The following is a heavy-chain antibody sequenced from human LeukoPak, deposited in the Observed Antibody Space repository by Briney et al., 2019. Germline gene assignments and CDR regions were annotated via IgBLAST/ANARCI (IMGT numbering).Heavy chain of an antibody. CDR1: GGSFSGYY. V-gene: IGHV4-34*01. CDR3: ARLRGVATTQPRGYYFDY. Sequence: SETVSHTCAVYGGSFSGYYWSWIRQTPGKGLEWIGEVNHSGSANYNPSLKSRVTISVDTSKNQFSLKLSSVTAADTAVYYCARLRGVATTQPRGYYFDYWGQGTLVTVSS. CDR2: VNHSGSA. D-gene: IGHD5-12*01. J-gene: IGHJ4*02.